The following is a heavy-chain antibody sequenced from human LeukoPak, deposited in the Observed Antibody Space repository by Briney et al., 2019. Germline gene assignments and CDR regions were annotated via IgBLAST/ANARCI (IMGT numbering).Heavy chain of an antibody. CDR1: GFTFSGSA. Sequence: GGSLRLSCAASGFTFSGSAMHWVRQASGKGLEWVGRIRSKANSYATAYAASVKGRFTISRDDSKNTAYLQMNSLKTEDTAVYYCTRLEVTMVRGVVNWGQGTLVTVSS. CDR3: TRLEVTMVRGVVN. V-gene: IGHV3-73*01. D-gene: IGHD3-10*01. CDR2: IRSKANSYAT. J-gene: IGHJ4*02.